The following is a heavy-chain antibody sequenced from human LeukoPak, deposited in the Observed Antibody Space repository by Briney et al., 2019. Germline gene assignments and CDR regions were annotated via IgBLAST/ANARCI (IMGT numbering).Heavy chain of an antibody. CDR1: GGSMSDYY. CDR3: ARDRRDTSMVWDY. V-gene: IGHV4-59*01. J-gene: IGHJ4*02. Sequence: SETLSLTCTVSGGSMSDYYWSWLRQPPGKGLEWIGYIYYSGNTNYNPSLKSRVTISVDTSKNQFSLKMRSVTAADTAVYYCARDRRDTSMVWDYWGQGTLVTVSS. CDR2: IYYSGNT. D-gene: IGHD5-18*01.